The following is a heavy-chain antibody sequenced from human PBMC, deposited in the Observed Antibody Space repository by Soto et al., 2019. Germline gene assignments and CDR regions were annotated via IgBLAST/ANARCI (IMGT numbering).Heavy chain of an antibody. CDR1: GYTFTGYY. V-gene: IGHV1-2*02. J-gene: IGHJ6*02. Sequence: ASVKVSCKASGYTFTGYYMHWVRQAPGQGLEWMGWINPNSGGTNYAQKFQGRVTMTRDTSISTAYMELSRLRSDDTAVYYCARRVSNDFWSGYPDYYYYGMDVWGQGTTVSVSS. CDR2: INPNSGGT. D-gene: IGHD3-3*01. CDR3: ARRVSNDFWSGYPDYYYYGMDV.